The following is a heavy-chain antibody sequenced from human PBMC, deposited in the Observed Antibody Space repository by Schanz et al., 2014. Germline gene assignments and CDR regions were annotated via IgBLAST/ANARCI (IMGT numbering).Heavy chain of an antibody. D-gene: IGHD2-21*01. Sequence: QVQLQQWGAGLLKPSETLSLTCAVYGGSFSGYFWSWTRQSPEKGLEWIGNMYYSGSTHYNPYYNPPIKSRFPISVDPSKTQFSLKLTTVTAADTAVYYCARLGTVLSGYSGYWGQGTLVTVSS. CDR2: MYYSGST. V-gene: IGHV4-34*01. CDR3: ARLGTVLSGYSGY. CDR1: GGSFSGYF. J-gene: IGHJ4*02.